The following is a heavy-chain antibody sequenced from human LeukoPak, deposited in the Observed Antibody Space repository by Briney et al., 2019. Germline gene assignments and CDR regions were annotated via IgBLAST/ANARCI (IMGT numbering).Heavy chain of an antibody. Sequence: GGSLRLSCAASGFTFSSYSMKWVRQVPGKGLEWVSFISSSSSYIYYADSVQGRFTISRDNAKNSLYLQMNSLRAEDTAVYYCARAAIFGWFDPWGQGTLVTVSS. D-gene: IGHD3-9*01. J-gene: IGHJ5*02. V-gene: IGHV3-21*01. CDR3: ARAAIFGWFDP. CDR2: ISSSSSYI. CDR1: GFTFSSYS.